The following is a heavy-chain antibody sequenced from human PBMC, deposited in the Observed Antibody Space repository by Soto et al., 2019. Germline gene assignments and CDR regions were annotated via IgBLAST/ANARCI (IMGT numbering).Heavy chain of an antibody. CDR2: ISAYNGNT. CDR1: GYTFTSYG. J-gene: IGHJ4*02. Sequence: QVQLVQSGAEVKKPGASVKVSCKASGYTFTSYGISWVRQAPGQGLEWMGWISAYNGNTNYAQKLQGRVTMTTDTSTSPAYMELRSLRSDDTAVYYCARDRTIYDYVWGSYREYYFDYWGQGTLVTVSS. CDR3: ARDRTIYDYVWGSYREYYFDY. V-gene: IGHV1-18*01. D-gene: IGHD3-16*02.